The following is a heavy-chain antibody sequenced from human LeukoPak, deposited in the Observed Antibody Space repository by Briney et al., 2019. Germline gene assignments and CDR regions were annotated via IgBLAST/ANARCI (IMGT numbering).Heavy chain of an antibody. Sequence: AAVKVSCKASGYTFTTYNINWVRQAPGQGLEWMGWISGYNGNTNYAQKLQGRVTMTTDTSTSTAYMELRSLKSDDTAVYYCASLTNFYDSSGYYYEGSYWGQGTLVTVSS. CDR2: ISGYNGNT. D-gene: IGHD3-22*01. J-gene: IGHJ4*02. CDR3: ASLTNFYDSSGYYYEGSY. V-gene: IGHV1-18*01. CDR1: GYTFTTYN.